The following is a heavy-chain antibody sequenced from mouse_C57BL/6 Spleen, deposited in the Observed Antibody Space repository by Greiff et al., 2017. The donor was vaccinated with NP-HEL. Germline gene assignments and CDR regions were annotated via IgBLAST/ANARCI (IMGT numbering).Heavy chain of an antibody. D-gene: IGHD1-1*01. Sequence: QVQLQQPGAELVRPGTSVKLSCKASGYTFTSYWMHWVKQRPGQGLEWIGVIDPSDSYTNYNQKFKGKATLTVDTSSSTAYMQLSSLTSEDSAVYYGARHDYYGSSYPYYYAMDYWGQGTSVTVSS. CDR3: ARHDYYGSSYPYYYAMDY. CDR1: GYTFTSYW. J-gene: IGHJ4*01. CDR2: IDPSDSYT. V-gene: IGHV1-59*01.